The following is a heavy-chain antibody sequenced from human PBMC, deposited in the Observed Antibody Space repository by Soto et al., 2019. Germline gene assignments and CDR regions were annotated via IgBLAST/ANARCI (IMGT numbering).Heavy chain of an antibody. Sequence: SETLSLTCAVYGGCFSGYYWSWIRQPPGKGLEWIGEINHSGSTNYNPSLKSRVTISVDTSKNQFSLKLSSVTAADTAVYYCARSVFPWGQGTLVTVSS. CDR1: GGCFSGYY. J-gene: IGHJ5*02. V-gene: IGHV4-34*01. CDR3: ARSVFP. CDR2: INHSGST.